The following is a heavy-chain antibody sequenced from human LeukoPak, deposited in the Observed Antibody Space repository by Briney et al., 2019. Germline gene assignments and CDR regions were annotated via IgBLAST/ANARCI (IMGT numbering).Heavy chain of an antibody. J-gene: IGHJ4*02. Sequence: GGSLRLSCAASGFTFSSYEMNWVRQAPGKGLEWVSYISSSGSTIYYADSVKGRFTISRDNAKNSLYLQMNSLTADDTAVYYCARGYYSGSRIDYWGQGTLVTVSS. CDR2: ISSSGSTI. V-gene: IGHV3-48*03. CDR3: ARGYYSGSRIDY. D-gene: IGHD6-13*01. CDR1: GFTFSSYE.